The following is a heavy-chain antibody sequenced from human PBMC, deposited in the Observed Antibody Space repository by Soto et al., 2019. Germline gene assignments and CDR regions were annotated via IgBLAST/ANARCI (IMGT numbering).Heavy chain of an antibody. J-gene: IGHJ5*02. V-gene: IGHV4-39*01. CDR2: IYYSGST. Sequence: QLQLQESGPGLVKPSETLSLTCTVSGGSISSSSYYWGWIRQPPGNGLERIGSIYYSGSTYYNPSLKSRVTISVATSKNQFSLKLSSVTAADTAVYYCARHVGAHYGDYEGNWFDPWGQGTLVPVSS. CDR3: ARHVGAHYGDYEGNWFDP. CDR1: GGSISSSSYY. D-gene: IGHD4-17*01.